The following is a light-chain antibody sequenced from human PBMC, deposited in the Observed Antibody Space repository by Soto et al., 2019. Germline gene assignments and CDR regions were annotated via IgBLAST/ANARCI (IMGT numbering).Light chain of an antibody. CDR1: QSVSIY. V-gene: IGKV3-11*01. J-gene: IGKJ4*01. Sequence: EIVLTQSPATLSLSPGESATLSCRASQSVSIYLAWYQQKPGQAPRLLFYDASNRATGIPARFSGSGSETDFTLTISSLEPEDFAVYYCQQRLSWPLTFGGGTRVEIK. CDR2: DAS. CDR3: QQRLSWPLT.